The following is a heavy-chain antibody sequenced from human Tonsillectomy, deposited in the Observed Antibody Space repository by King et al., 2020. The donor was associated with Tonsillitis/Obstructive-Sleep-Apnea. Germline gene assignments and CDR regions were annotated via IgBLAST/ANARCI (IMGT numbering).Heavy chain of an antibody. CDR3: ARDKTGGWYFDV. Sequence: VQLVESGGGLVQPGGSLRLSCAASGFTFSSYWMYWVRQTPGKGLEWVANIKLDGSEKYYGDSVKGRFTISRDNAKNSLYLQMSSLRAEDTGVYYCARDKTGGWYFDVWGRGTLVTVSS. CDR2: IKLDGSEK. J-gene: IGHJ2*01. CDR1: GFTFSSYW. V-gene: IGHV3-7*03. D-gene: IGHD1-14*01.